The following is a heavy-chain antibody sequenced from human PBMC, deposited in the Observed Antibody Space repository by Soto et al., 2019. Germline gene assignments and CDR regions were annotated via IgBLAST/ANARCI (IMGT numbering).Heavy chain of an antibody. V-gene: IGHV1-8*01. J-gene: IGHJ6*03. CDR2: MNPNSGNT. D-gene: IGHD3-16*01. Sequence: ASVKVSCKASGYTFTSYDINWVRQATGQGLEWMGWMNPNSGNTGYAQKFQGRVTMTRNTSISTAHMELSSLRSEDTAVYYCARGSAVTTLGGNEYYYYYMDVWGKGTTVTVSS. CDR3: ARGSAVTTLGGNEYYYYYMDV. CDR1: GYTFTSYD.